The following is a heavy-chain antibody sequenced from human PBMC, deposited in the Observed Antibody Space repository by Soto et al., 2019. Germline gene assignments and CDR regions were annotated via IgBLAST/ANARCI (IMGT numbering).Heavy chain of an antibody. D-gene: IGHD6-19*01. V-gene: IGHV3-23*01. Sequence: GGSLRLSCAASGFTFSNYAMSWVRQAPGKGLEWVSAISGSGGSKYYADSVKGRFTISRDNSKNTLYLQMNSLRAEDTAVYYCAKDLAVAKDDYFDYWGQGTLVTVSS. CDR1: GFTFSNYA. CDR3: AKDLAVAKDDYFDY. J-gene: IGHJ4*02. CDR2: ISGSGGSK.